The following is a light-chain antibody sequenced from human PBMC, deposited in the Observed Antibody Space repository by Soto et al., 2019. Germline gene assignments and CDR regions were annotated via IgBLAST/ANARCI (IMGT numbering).Light chain of an antibody. V-gene: IGKV3-20*01. CDR3: QQDGSSPT. Sequence: EIVLTQSPGTLSLSPGERATLSCRASQSVSSSYLAWYQQKPGQAPRLLIYGASSRATGIPDRFSGSGSGTDFTLTISRLEPEDCAVYYCQQDGSSPTFGGWTKVAIK. CDR2: GAS. J-gene: IGKJ4*01. CDR1: QSVSSSY.